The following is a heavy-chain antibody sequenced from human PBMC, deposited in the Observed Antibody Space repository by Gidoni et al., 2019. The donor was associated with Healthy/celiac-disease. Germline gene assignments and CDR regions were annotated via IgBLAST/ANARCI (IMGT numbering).Heavy chain of an antibody. Sequence: QVQLQQWGAGLLKPSETLSLTCAVYGGSVSGYYWSWIRQPPGKGLEWIGEINHSGSTNFNPSLKSRVTISVDTSKNQFSLKLSSVTAADTAVYYCARGPARYYDFWSGYYTTFFDYWGQGTLVTVSS. D-gene: IGHD3-3*01. CDR3: ARGPARYYDFWSGYYTTFFDY. CDR1: GGSVSGYY. V-gene: IGHV4-34*01. J-gene: IGHJ4*02. CDR2: INHSGST.